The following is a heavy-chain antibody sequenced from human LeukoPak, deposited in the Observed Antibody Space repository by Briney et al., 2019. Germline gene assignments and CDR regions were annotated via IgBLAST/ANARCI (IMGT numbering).Heavy chain of an antibody. CDR1: GDSVSSNSAA. J-gene: IGHJ4*02. CDR2: TYYRSKWYN. Sequence: SQTLSLTCAISGDSVSSNSAAWNWIRKSPSRGLEWLGRTYYRSKWYNDYAVSVKSRIPIHPDTSKNQFSLQLNSVTPEDTAVYYCARGSGIAVAGTCFYYWGQGTLVTVSP. V-gene: IGHV6-1*01. CDR3: ARGSGIAVAGTCFYY. D-gene: IGHD6-19*01.